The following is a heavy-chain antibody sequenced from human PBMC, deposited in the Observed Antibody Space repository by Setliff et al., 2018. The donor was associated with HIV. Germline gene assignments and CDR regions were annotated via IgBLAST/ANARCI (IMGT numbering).Heavy chain of an antibody. J-gene: IGHJ4*02. CDR3: ARMNYGSGLASYFDY. Sequence: SETLSLTCSVSGDSLTSGYYWAWIRQPPGKGLEWIASMHYAGTTEYNPSLKSRLTMSLDTSRNHFSLTLKSVTAADTAVYFCARMNYGSGLASYFDYWGQGTLVTVSS. V-gene: IGHV4-38-2*02. CDR1: GDSLTSGYY. CDR2: MHYAGTT. D-gene: IGHD3-10*01.